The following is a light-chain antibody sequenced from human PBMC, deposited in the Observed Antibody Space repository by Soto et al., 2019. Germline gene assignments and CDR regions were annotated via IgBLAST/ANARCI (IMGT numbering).Light chain of an antibody. V-gene: IGLV2-14*01. J-gene: IGLJ2*01. CDR3: SSYTSSSTLVV. CDR1: SSDVGGYNY. Sequence: QSALTQPASVSGSPGQSITISCTGTSSDVGGYNYVSWFQQHPGKAPKLMIYAVSNRPSGVSNRFSGSKSGNTASLTISGLQAEDEADYYCSSYTSSSTLVVLGGGTKLTVL. CDR2: AVS.